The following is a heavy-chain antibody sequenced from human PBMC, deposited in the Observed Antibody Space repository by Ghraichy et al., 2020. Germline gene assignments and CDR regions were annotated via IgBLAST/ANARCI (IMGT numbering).Heavy chain of an antibody. CDR3: ARGNANCGRTSCHCFFDY. J-gene: IGHJ4*02. V-gene: IGHV4-34*01. Sequence: SETLSLTCDVHGGSFSGYFWNWIRQAPGKGLEWIGEVNHSGITSYNPSLKSRVTKSADTIKHQFSLTVHSLTAADTALYVCARGNANCGRTSCHCFFDYWGPGALVTVSS. D-gene: IGHD2-2*01. CDR2: VNHSGIT. CDR1: GGSFSGYF.